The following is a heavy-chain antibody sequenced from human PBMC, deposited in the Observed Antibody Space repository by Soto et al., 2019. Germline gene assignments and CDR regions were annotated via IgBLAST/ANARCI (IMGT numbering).Heavy chain of an antibody. CDR3: ARGRGWSGYYAHYYMDV. J-gene: IGHJ6*03. V-gene: IGHV4-34*01. CDR2: INHSGST. CDR1: GGSFSGYY. D-gene: IGHD3-3*01. Sequence: QVQLQQWGAGLLKPSETLSLTCTVYGGSFSGYYWSWIRQPPGKGLEWIGEINHSGSTNYNPSLKSRVTISVDTSKTQFSLKLSSVTDADTAVYYCARGRGWSGYYAHYYMDVWGKGTTVTVSS.